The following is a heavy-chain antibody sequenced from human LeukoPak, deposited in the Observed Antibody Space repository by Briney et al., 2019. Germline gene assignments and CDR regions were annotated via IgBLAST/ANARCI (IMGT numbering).Heavy chain of an antibody. CDR3: ARDGYSGGAFDI. Sequence: ASVKVSGRASGYTFTGNYMHWARQAPGQGLEWMGWIYPNSGGTNYAQKFQGRVTMTRDTSISTAYMELTRLRSDDTAVYYCARDGYSGGAFDIWGQGTMVTVSS. CDR1: GYTFTGNY. J-gene: IGHJ3*02. V-gene: IGHV1-2*02. D-gene: IGHD5-12*01. CDR2: IYPNSGGT.